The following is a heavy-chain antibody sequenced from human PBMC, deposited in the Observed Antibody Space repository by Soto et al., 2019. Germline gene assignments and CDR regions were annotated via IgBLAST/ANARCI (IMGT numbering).Heavy chain of an antibody. CDR3: ARGNYYSMDV. J-gene: IGHJ6*02. Sequence: EVQLVESGGGLVQPGGSLRLSCAATGFTFSNYWMHWVRQTPGKGLVWVSRINSDGSTTNYADSVKGRFTISRDSAKNTLHLQMNSLRAEDTAVYYCARGNYYSMDVWGQGTTVTFSS. V-gene: IGHV3-74*01. CDR2: INSDGSTT. CDR1: GFTFSNYW.